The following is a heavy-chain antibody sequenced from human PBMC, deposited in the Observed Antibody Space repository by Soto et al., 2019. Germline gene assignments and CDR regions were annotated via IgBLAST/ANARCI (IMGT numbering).Heavy chain of an antibody. Sequence: GESLKISCAASGFTFSSYSMNWVRQAPGKGLEWVSYISSSSSTIYYADSVKGRFTISRDNAKNSLYLQMNSLRAEDTAVYYCARANSILGYCSGGSCREPQYYYYYMDVWGKGTTVTVSS. CDR2: ISSSSSTI. D-gene: IGHD2-15*01. V-gene: IGHV3-48*01. CDR1: GFTFSSYS. CDR3: ARANSILGYCSGGSCREPQYYYYYMDV. J-gene: IGHJ6*03.